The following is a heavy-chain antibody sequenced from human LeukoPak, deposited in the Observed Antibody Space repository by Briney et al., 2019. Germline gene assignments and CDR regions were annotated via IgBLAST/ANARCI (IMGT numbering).Heavy chain of an antibody. Sequence: PGGSLRLSCAASGFTFSNAWMSWVRQAPGKGLEWVGRIKSKTDGGTTDYAAPVKGRFTISRDDSKNTPYLQMNSLKTEDTAVYYCTTDGTYSSSWWLNFDYWGQETLVTVSS. CDR2: IKSKTDGGTT. D-gene: IGHD6-13*01. CDR1: GFTFSNAW. V-gene: IGHV3-15*01. J-gene: IGHJ4*02. CDR3: TTDGTYSSSWWLNFDY.